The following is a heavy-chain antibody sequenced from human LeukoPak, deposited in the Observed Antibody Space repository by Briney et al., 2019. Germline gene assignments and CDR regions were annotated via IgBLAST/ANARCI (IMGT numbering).Heavy chain of an antibody. CDR2: ISGSGNTA. CDR3: AKDNFPYSSSWYEGIRWFDP. D-gene: IGHD2-2*01. V-gene: IGHV3-23*01. J-gene: IGHJ5*02. CDR1: GLSFSSSA. Sequence: GGSLRLSCAASGLSFSSSAMSWVREAPGQGRQWVASISGSGNTAYYADSVKGRFTISRDNSRTTLYLQMNSLRTEDTAIYYCAKDNFPYSSSWYEGIRWFDPWGQGTLVTVST.